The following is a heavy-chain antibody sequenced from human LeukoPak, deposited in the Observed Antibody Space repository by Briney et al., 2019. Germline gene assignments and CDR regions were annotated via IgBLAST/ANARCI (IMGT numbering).Heavy chain of an antibody. CDR1: GYTFTSYY. CDR3: ARMSFLSTRYSSLVENWFDP. V-gene: IGHV1-46*01. D-gene: IGHD6-13*01. Sequence: ASVKVSCKASGYTFTSYYMHWVRQAPGQGLEWMGIINPSGGSTSYAQKFQGRVTMTRDMSTSTVYMELSSLRSEDTAVYYCARMSFLSTRYSSLVENWFDPWGQGTLVTVSS. J-gene: IGHJ5*02. CDR2: INPSGGST.